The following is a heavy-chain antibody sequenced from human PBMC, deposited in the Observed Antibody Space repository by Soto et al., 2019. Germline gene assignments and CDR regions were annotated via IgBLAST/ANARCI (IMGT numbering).Heavy chain of an antibody. Sequence: EVQLAESGGGMVQPGGSLRLSCVASGFTFSSYDMHWVRQAPGKGLEYVSSISSNGGTTYYGNSVKGRLTISRDNSKNPLFPPMGSLRAEDMAVYYCVRRVSGNYDYWGQGTLVTVSS. D-gene: IGHD1-7*01. CDR3: VRRVSGNYDY. J-gene: IGHJ4*02. CDR1: GFTFSSYD. CDR2: ISSNGGTT. V-gene: IGHV3-64*01.